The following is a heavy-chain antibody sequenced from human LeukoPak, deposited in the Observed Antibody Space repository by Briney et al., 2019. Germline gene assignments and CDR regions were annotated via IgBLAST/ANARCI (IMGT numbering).Heavy chain of an antibody. CDR2: ISGSGGST. D-gene: IGHD3-10*01. CDR3: AKRSYGSGSYYNNPPYYFDY. Sequence: GGSLRLSCAASGSTFSSYAMSWVRQAPGKGLEWVSAISGSGGSTYYADSVKGRFTISRDNSKNTLYLQMNSLRAEDTAVYYCAKRSYGSGSYYNNPPYYFDYWGQGTLVTVSS. V-gene: IGHV3-23*01. J-gene: IGHJ4*02. CDR1: GSTFSSYA.